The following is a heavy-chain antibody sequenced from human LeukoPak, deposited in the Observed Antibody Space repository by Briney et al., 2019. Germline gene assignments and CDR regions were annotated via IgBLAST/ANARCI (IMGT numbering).Heavy chain of an antibody. J-gene: IGHJ4*02. D-gene: IGHD6-19*01. CDR1: GGSVSSGSYY. CDR2: LFYSGST. Sequence: SETLSLTCTVSGGSVSSGSYYWSWIRQPPGKGLEWIGYLFYSGSTNYNPSLKSRVTISVDTSKNQFSLKLSSVTAADTAVYYCARDRSSGWYGGPGTGFDYWGQGTLVTVSS. V-gene: IGHV4-61*01. CDR3: ARDRSSGWYGGPGTGFDY.